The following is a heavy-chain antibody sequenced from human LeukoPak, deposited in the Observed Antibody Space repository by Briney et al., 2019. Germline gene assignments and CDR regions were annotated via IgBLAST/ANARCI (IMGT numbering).Heavy chain of an antibody. V-gene: IGHV3-21*01. D-gene: IGHD5-12*01. Sequence: GGSLRLSCAASGFTFSSYSMNWVRQAPGKGLEWVSSISSSSSYIYYADSVKGRFTISRDNAKNSLYLQMNSLRAEDTAVYYCARFTTITPSDYWGQGTLVTVSS. J-gene: IGHJ4*02. CDR3: ARFTTITPSDY. CDR2: ISSSSSYI. CDR1: GFTFSSYS.